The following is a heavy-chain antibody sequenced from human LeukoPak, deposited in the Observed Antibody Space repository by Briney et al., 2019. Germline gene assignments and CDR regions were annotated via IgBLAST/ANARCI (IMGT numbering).Heavy chain of an antibody. CDR3: ARDQWGQQLVLPDLGY. CDR2: IKQDGSEK. D-gene: IGHD6-13*01. V-gene: IGHV3-7*01. CDR1: GFTFSNYW. J-gene: IGHJ4*02. Sequence: PGGSLRLSCAASGFTFSNYWMSWVRQAPGKGLEWVANIKQDGSEKYYVDSVKGRFTISRDNAKNSLYLQMNSLRAEDTAVYYCARDQWGQQLVLPDLGYWGQGTLVAVSS.